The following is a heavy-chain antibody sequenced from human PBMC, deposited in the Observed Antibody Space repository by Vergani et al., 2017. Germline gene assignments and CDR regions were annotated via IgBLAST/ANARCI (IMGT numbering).Heavy chain of an antibody. CDR2: IYYSGST. Sequence: QVQLQESGPGLVKPSETLSLTCTVSGGSISSYYWSWIRQPPGKGLEWIGYIYYSGSTNYNPSLKSRVTISVDTSKNQFSLKLSSVTAADTAVYYCARXKWYSSGWTQYYYGMDVWGQGTTVTVSS. J-gene: IGHJ6*02. D-gene: IGHD6-19*01. CDR3: ARXKWYSSGWTQYYYGMDV. CDR1: GGSISSYY. V-gene: IGHV4-59*01.